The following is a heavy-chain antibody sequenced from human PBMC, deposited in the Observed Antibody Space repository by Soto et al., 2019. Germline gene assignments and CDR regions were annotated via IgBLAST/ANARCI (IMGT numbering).Heavy chain of an antibody. V-gene: IGHV3-23*01. D-gene: IGHD3-22*01. CDR2: FSRVGGST. J-gene: IGHJ4*02. CDR1: GFTLSNFA. Sequence: PGWSLRLSCAASGFTLSNFAMNWVLQAPGKGLEWVSSFSRVGGSTYYADSVKGLFTISRDNSQNTLYLQMNSLRAEDTAVYYCAKYVDYYDSSGYPLYFFDYWGQGALVTVSS. CDR3: AKYVDYYDSSGYPLYFFDY.